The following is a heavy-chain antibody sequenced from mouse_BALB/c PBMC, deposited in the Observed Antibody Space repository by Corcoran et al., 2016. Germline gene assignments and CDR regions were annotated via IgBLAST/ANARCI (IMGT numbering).Heavy chain of an antibody. V-gene: IGHV1-26*01. CDR3: AREGDYPFAY. CDR2: INPYNGAT. Sequence: EVQLQQSGPELVKPGASVKISCKASGYSFTGYYMHWVKQSHVKSLEWIGRINPYNGATSYNQNFKDKASLTVDKSSSTAYMELHGLTSEDSAVYYCAREGDYPFAYWGQGTLVTVSA. CDR1: GYSFTGYY. D-gene: IGHD2-4*01. J-gene: IGHJ3*01.